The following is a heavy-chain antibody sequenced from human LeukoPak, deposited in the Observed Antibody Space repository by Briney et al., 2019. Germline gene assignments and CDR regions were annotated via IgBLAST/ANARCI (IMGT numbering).Heavy chain of an antibody. CDR2: ISGSGGST. J-gene: IGHJ3*02. CDR3: AKTRSSGYIWDASDI. D-gene: IGHD3-22*01. Sequence: GGSLRLSCAASGFTFSDYYMSWIRQAPGKGLEWVSAISGSGGSTYYADSVKGRFTISRDNSKNTLYLQMNSLRAEDTAVYYCAKTRSSGYIWDASDIWGQGTMVTVSS. CDR1: GFTFSDYY. V-gene: IGHV3-23*01.